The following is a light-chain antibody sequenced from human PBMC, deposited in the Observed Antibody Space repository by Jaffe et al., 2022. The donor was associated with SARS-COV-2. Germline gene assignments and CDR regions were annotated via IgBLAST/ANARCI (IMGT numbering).Light chain of an antibody. V-gene: IGKV1-39*01. Sequence: DIQLTQSPASLSASVGDRVSITCRASHNIRSYLNWYQQRPGKAPELLIYAASHLYTGVPSRFSGSGSGTDFTLTIASLQPEDFATYHCQQSYDFPRTFGQGTKVEIK. CDR3: QQSYDFPRT. CDR2: AAS. CDR1: HNIRSY. J-gene: IGKJ2*01.